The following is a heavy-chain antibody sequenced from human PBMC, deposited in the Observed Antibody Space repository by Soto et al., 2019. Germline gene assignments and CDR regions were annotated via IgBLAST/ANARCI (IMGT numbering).Heavy chain of an antibody. J-gene: IGHJ6*04. D-gene: IGHD1-1*01. CDR1: GGSISSGGYY. Sequence: LSETLSLTCSFSGGSISSGGYYWSWIRLHPGKGLEWIGYIYYSGSTYYNPSLKSRVTISVDTSKNQFSLKLSSVTAADTAVYYWAXEVAXRPXYYYYRMHVWGTGTTATLSS. V-gene: IGHV4-31*03. CDR2: IYYSGST. CDR3: AXEVAXRPXYYYYRMHV.